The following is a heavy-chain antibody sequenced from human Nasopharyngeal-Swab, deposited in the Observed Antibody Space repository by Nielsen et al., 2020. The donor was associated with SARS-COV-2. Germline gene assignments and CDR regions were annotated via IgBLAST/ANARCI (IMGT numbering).Heavy chain of an antibody. Sequence: WVRQAPGQGLEWMGGTIPVFGTPIYAQKSQGRVTITADESTSTAYMELSSLRSEDTAFYYCARLNNYDSGGYYYIDYWGQGTLVTVSS. J-gene: IGHJ4*02. CDR2: TIPVFGTP. D-gene: IGHD3-22*01. CDR3: ARLNNYDSGGYYYIDY. V-gene: IGHV1-69*01.